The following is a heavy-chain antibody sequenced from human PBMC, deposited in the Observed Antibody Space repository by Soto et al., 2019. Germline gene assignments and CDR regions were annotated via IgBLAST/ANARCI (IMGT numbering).Heavy chain of an antibody. J-gene: IGHJ6*02. V-gene: IGHV3-23*01. D-gene: IGHD2-2*01. CDR2: ISSGLST. CDR1: GFAFRSYA. Sequence: VSLRLSCTASGFAFRSYAMTWVRQSPGKGLEWVSGISSGLSTYHAVSVKGRFTISRDNANNIVHLQMNSLRAEDSAVYYCAKELSRDIVVLPAALYGMDVWGQGATVTVSS. CDR3: AKELSRDIVVLPAALYGMDV.